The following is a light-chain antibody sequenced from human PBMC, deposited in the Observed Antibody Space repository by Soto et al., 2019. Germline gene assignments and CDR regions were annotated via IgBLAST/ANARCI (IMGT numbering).Light chain of an antibody. V-gene: IGKV3-15*01. CDR2: GAS. CDR1: QSVSSN. CDR3: QHYYNWPYT. Sequence: EIVMTHSPATLSVSPGERATLSCRASQSVSSNLAWYQQKPGQAPRLLIYGASTRATGIPARFSGSGSGTEFTLTISGLQSEDFAVYYCQHYYNWPYTFGQGTKLEIK. J-gene: IGKJ2*01.